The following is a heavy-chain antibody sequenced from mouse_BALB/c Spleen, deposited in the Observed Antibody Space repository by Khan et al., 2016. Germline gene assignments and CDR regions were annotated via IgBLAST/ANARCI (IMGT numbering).Heavy chain of an antibody. V-gene: IGHV4-1*02. D-gene: IGHD1-1*01. J-gene: IGHJ3*01. CDR2: INPDSSTI. Sequence: EVKLLESGGGLVQPGGSLKLSCAAAGFDFSRYWMSWVRQAPGKGLEWIGEINPDSSTINYTPSLKDKFIISRDNAKNTLYLQMSKVRSEDTALYYCARNSYYGSFAYWGQGTLVTVSA. CDR3: ARNSYYGSFAY. CDR1: GFDFSRYW.